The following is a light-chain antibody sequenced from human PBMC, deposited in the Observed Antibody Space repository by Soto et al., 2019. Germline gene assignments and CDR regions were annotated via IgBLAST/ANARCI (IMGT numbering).Light chain of an antibody. CDR3: QQYNTWPWT. J-gene: IGKJ1*01. CDR2: GAS. CDR1: QSVRSSY. Sequence: EIVLAQSPGTLSLSPGERATLSCRASQSVRSSYLAWYQQKPGQAPRLLIQGASSRATGIPDRFSGSGSGTEFTLSISGLQSDDFAVYYCQQYNTWPWTFGQGTKVDIK. V-gene: IGKV3-20*01.